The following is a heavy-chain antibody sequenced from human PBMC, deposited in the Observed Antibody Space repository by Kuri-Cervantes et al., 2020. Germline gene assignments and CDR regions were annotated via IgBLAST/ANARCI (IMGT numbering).Heavy chain of an antibody. CDR2: ISWNSGNI. D-gene: IGHD6-19*01. Sequence: LSLTCAASGFTFDDYAMHWVRQAPGKGLEWVSNISWNSGNIGYADSVKGRFTISRDNAKNSLYLQMNSLRAEDTALYYCAKGDSSGWRLLDYWGQGTLVTVSS. CDR1: GFTFDDYA. CDR3: AKGDSSGWRLLDY. J-gene: IGHJ4*02. V-gene: IGHV3-9*01.